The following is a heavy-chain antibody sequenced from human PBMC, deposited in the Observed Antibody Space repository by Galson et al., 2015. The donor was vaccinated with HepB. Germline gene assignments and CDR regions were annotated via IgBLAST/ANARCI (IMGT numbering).Heavy chain of an antibody. Sequence: SLRLSCAASGFTFNTYGMHWVRQAPGKGLEWVAVIWYDGSNKYYADSVKGRFTISRDNSKNTLYLQMNSLRAEDTAVYYCARDLKGGTTYYFDYWGQGTLVTVSS. D-gene: IGHD1-7*01. CDR1: GFTFNTYG. J-gene: IGHJ4*02. V-gene: IGHV3-33*08. CDR3: ARDLKGGTTYYFDY. CDR2: IWYDGSNK.